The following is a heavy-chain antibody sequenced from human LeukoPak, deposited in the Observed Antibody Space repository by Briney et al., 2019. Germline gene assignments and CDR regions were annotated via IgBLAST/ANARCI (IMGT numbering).Heavy chain of an antibody. Sequence: GGSLRLSCAASGFTFSSYGMHWVRQAPGKGLEWVAVIWYDGSNKYYADSVKGRFTISRDNSKNTLYLQMNSLRAEDTAVYYCAKVGEQWQPSGDLGDWGQGTLVTVSS. CDR2: IWYDGSNK. J-gene: IGHJ4*02. V-gene: IGHV3-30*02. D-gene: IGHD6-19*01. CDR3: AKVGEQWQPSGDLGD. CDR1: GFTFSSYG.